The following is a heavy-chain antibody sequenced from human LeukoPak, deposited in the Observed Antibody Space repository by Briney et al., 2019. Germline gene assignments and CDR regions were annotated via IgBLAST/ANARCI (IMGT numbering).Heavy chain of an antibody. CDR1: GFTFSSYA. D-gene: IGHD6-19*01. J-gene: IGHJ4*02. Sequence: GRSLRLSCAASGFTFSSYAMHWVRQAPGKGLEWVAVISYDGSNKYYADSVKGRLTISRDNSKNMLYLQMNSLRAEDTAVYYCAREPADIAVAGTIYFDYWGQGTLVSVCS. CDR2: ISYDGSNK. V-gene: IGHV3-30*04. CDR3: AREPADIAVAGTIYFDY.